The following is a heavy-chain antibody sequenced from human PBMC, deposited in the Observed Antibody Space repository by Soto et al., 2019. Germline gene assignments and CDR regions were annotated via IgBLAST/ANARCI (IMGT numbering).Heavy chain of an antibody. J-gene: IGHJ4*02. D-gene: IGHD3-10*01. V-gene: IGHV4-39*01. CDR3: ARLWFGDIYSDY. CDR1: GGSISSTYYY. CDR2: IYYSGYT. Sequence: PSETLSLTCTVSGGSISSTYYYWGWIRQPPGKGLEWIGNIYYSGYTSYSPSLKSRVTISVDTSKNQFSLKLNSVTAADTAVYYCARLWFGDIYSDYWGQGTLVTVSS.